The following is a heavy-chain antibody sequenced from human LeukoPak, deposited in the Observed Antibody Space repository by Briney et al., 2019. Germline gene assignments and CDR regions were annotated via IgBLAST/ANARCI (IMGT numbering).Heavy chain of an antibody. CDR1: GFTFSSCA. CDR3: AKDPIGVAGNNYYGMDV. V-gene: IGHV3-23*01. D-gene: IGHD3-3*01. J-gene: IGHJ6*02. Sequence: GGSLRLSCAASGFTFSSCAMSWVRQAPGKGLEWVSAISGGDGIRYYADSVKGRFTISRDNSYKTLYLQMNSLRADGTGAYYCAKDPIGVAGNNYYGMDVWGQGTTVTVSS. CDR2: ISGGDGIR.